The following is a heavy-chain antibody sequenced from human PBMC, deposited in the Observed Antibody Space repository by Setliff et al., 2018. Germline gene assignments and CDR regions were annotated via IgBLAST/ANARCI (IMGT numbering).Heavy chain of an antibody. CDR2: TIPMFGST. CDR1: GYTFTSYG. CDR3: AREGVDTRSSTDYRYYMDV. J-gene: IGHJ6*03. Sequence: ASVKVSCKASGYTFTSYGISWVRQAPGQGLEWMGGTIPMFGSTKYAQKFQERVTIIKDESTSTAYMEVSSLRTEDTAVCYCAREGVDTRSSTDYRYYMDVWGKGTTVTVSS. D-gene: IGHD5-18*01. V-gene: IGHV1-69*05.